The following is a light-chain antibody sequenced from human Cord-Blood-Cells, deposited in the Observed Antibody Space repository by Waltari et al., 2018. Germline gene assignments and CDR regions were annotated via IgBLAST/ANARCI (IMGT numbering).Light chain of an antibody. Sequence: EIVMTQSPATLSVSPGERATLSCVASQSVSSNLAWYQQTPGQDPRLLIYVATTRATGIPARFSGSWSGTEFTLTISSLQSEDFAVYYCQQYNNWPITFGQGTRLEIK. CDR3: QQYNNWPIT. J-gene: IGKJ5*01. CDR2: VAT. CDR1: QSVSSN. V-gene: IGKV3-15*01.